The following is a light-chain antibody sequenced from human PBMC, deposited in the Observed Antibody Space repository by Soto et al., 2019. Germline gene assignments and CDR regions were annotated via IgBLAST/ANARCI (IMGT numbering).Light chain of an antibody. CDR1: NANIGNNF. V-gene: IGLV1-47*02. CDR3: VAWDDTLGGLV. J-gene: IGLJ1*01. CDR2: SND. Sequence: QSVLTQPPSASGTPGQRVTISCSGRNANIGNNFVCWYQQLPGTAPKLLMYSNDQRPSGVPDRFSGSKSGTSASLAISGLRSEDEADYYCVAWDDTLGGLVFGTGTKLPVL.